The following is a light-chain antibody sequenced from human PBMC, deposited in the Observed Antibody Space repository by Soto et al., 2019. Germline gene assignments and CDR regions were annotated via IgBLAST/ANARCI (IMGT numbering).Light chain of an antibody. CDR2: GAS. CDR1: QSVNNN. CDR3: QQYNNWPPLYT. J-gene: IGKJ2*01. V-gene: IGKV3-15*01. Sequence: IVMTQSPATLSVSPGERATLSCRASQSVNNNLAWYQQKPGQAPRLLIYGASSRATGIPARFSGSVSGTEFTLTITRLQSEDFAVYFCQQYNNWPPLYTFGQGTKLEIK.